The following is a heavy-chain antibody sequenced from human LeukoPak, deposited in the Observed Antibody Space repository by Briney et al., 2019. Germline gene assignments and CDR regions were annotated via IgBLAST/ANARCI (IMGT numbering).Heavy chain of an antibody. J-gene: IGHJ4*02. CDR1: GGTFSSYA. CDR2: IIPIFGTA. CDR3: ASRPGPRRNERRNEAWFIFDY. D-gene: IGHD2-8*02. Sequence: ASVKVSCKASGGTFSSYAISWVRQAPGQGLEWMGGIIPIFGTANYAQKFQGRVTITTDESTSTAYMELSSLRSEDTAVYYCASRPGPRRNERRNEAWFIFDYWGQGTLVTVSS. V-gene: IGHV1-69*05.